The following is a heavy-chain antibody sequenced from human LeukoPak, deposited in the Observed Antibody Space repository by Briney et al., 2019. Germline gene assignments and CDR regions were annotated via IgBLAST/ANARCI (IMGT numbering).Heavy chain of an antibody. CDR3: ARDRRIAARPYYYYGMDV. CDR1: GGSISSYY. CDR2: IYYSGST. V-gene: IGHV4-59*01. D-gene: IGHD6-6*01. Sequence: SETLSLTCTVSGGSISSYYWSWIRQPPGKGLEWIGYIYYSGSTNCNPSLKSRVTISVDTSKNQFSLKLSSVTAADTAVYYCARDRRIAARPYYYYGMDVWGQGTTVTASS. J-gene: IGHJ6*02.